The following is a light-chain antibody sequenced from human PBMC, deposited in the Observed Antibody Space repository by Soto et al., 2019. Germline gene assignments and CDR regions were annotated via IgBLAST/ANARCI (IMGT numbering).Light chain of an antibody. CDR2: KVS. V-gene: IGKV2-30*01. CDR3: MQGTHWPPYT. Sequence: VVMTQSPLSLPVTLGQPASISCRSSQSLVYSDGNTYLNWFQQRSGQSPRRLIYKVSKRDSGVADRFSGSGSGTDFTLKISRVEAEDVGVYYCMQGTHWPPYTFGQGTKLEIK. J-gene: IGKJ2*01. CDR1: QSLVYSDGNTY.